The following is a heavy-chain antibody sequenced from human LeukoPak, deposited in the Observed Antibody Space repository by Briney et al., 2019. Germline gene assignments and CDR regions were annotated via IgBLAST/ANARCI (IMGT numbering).Heavy chain of an antibody. D-gene: IGHD3-10*01. Sequence: SETLSLTCAVYGGSFSGYYWSWIRQPPGKGLEWIGSIYYSGSTYYNPSLKSRVTISVDTSKNQFSLKLSSVTAADTAVYYCARDRAPYGSEPFDPWGQGTLVTVSS. CDR1: GGSFSGYY. CDR2: IYYSGST. J-gene: IGHJ5*02. V-gene: IGHV4-34*01. CDR3: ARDRAPYGSEPFDP.